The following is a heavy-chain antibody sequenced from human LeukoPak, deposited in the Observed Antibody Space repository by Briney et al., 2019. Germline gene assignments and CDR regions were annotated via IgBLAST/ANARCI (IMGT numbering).Heavy chain of an antibody. CDR3: ARRIGTAFDY. CDR2: SYSGGDT. Sequence: PGGSLRLSCAASGFTVSRNYMSWVRQAPGKGLEWVSVSYSGGDTYYPDSVKGRFTVSRDTSQNTVYLQMNSLRADDTAVYYCARRIGTAFDYWGQGTLVTVSS. D-gene: IGHD2-21*02. V-gene: IGHV3-53*01. J-gene: IGHJ4*02. CDR1: GFTVSRNY.